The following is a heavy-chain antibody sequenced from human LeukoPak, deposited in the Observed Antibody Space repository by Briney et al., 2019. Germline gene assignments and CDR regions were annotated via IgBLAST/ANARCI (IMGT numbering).Heavy chain of an antibody. CDR1: GASISSHY. CDR3: AGQMDSRGSIDY. CDR2: FYYSGSI. Sequence: PSETLSLTCTVSGASISSHYWSWIRQPPGKGLEWIGYFYYSGSINYNPSLKSRVTISVDTSKNQFSLKLNSVTAADTAVYYCAGQMDSRGSIDYWGQGTLSASPQ. J-gene: IGHJ4*02. D-gene: IGHD3-22*01. V-gene: IGHV4-59*08.